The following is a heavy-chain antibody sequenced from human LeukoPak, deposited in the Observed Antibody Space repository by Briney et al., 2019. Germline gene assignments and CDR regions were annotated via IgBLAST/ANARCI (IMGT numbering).Heavy chain of an antibody. CDR2: IYYSGST. J-gene: IGHJ3*02. CDR1: GYSISSGYY. CDR3: ARHFTYYYDTSGYPRDAFDI. D-gene: IGHD3-22*01. V-gene: IGHV4-59*08. Sequence: PSETLSLTCAVSGYSISSGYYWSWIRQSPGKGLVWIGYIYYSGSTNYNPSLKSRVTISLDMSKNQFSLKMSSVTAADTALYYCARHFTYYYDTSGYPRDAFDIWGQGTMVTVSS.